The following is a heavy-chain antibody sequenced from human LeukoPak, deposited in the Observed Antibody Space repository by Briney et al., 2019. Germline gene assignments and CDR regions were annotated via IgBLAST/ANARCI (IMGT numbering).Heavy chain of an antibody. CDR1: GFSMSSSGYY. Sequence: SETLSLTCTVSGFSMSSSGYYWGWIRQPPGKGLEWIGSIYYSGYTYYNPSLKSRVTISVDTSKNQFSLKLSSVTAADTAVYYCARVDRANTNDYWGQGTLVTVSS. J-gene: IGHJ4*02. CDR2: IYYSGYT. CDR3: ARVDRANTNDY. D-gene: IGHD3-10*01. V-gene: IGHV4-39*07.